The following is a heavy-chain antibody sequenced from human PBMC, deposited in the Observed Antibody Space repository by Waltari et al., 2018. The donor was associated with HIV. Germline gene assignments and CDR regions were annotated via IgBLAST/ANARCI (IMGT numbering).Heavy chain of an antibody. CDR1: GYTCTSYG. Sequence: QVQLVQSGAEVKKPGASVKVSCTASGYTCTSYGISWVRQAPGQGIEWMGWVSAYNGNTNYAQKLQGRFTMTTDTSTSTAYMELSSLRSDDTAVYYCARLSRGSSSLHYYYGMDVWGQGTTVTVSS. V-gene: IGHV1-18*01. CDR2: VSAYNGNT. D-gene: IGHD6-6*01. J-gene: IGHJ6*02. CDR3: ARLSRGSSSLHYYYGMDV.